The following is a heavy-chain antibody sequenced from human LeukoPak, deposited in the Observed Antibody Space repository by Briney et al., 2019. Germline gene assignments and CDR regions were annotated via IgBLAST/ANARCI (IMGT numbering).Heavy chain of an antibody. V-gene: IGHV4-61*02. CDR2: IYTSGST. CDR3: ATSEGGGFFDY. CDR1: GGSISSGSYY. D-gene: IGHD4-23*01. J-gene: IGHJ4*02. Sequence: SQTLSLTCTVSGGSISSGSYYWSWIRPPAGKGLEWIGRIYTSGSTNYNPSLKSRVTISVDTSKNQFSLKLSSVTAADTAVYYCATSEGGGFFDYWGQGTPVTVSS.